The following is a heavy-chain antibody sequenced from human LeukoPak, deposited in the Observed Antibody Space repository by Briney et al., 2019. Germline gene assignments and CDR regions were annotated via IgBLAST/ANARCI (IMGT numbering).Heavy chain of an antibody. V-gene: IGHV4-59*08. CDR3: ARRLYCSSTSCRGNWFDP. J-gene: IGHJ5*02. CDR2: IYYSGST. CDR1: GGSISSYY. D-gene: IGHD2-2*01. Sequence: SETLSLTCTVSGGSISSYYWSWIRQPPGKGLEWIGYIYYSGSTNYNPSLKSRVTISVDTSKNQFSLKLSSVTAADTAVYYCARRLYCSSTSCRGNWFDPWGQGTLVTVSS.